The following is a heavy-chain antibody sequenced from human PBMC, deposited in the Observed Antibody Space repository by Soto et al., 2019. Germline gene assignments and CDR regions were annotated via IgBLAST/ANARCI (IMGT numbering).Heavy chain of an antibody. CDR1: CGSFSGYY. CDR2: INHSGST. J-gene: IGHJ4*02. CDR3: ASSYYDSSGFPDY. V-gene: IGHV4-34*01. Sequence: SETLSLTCAVYCGSFSGYYWSWIRQPPGKGLEWIGEINHSGSTNYNPSLKSRVTISVDTSKNQFSLKLSSVTAADTAVYYCASSYYDSSGFPDYWGQGTLVTVSS. D-gene: IGHD3-22*01.